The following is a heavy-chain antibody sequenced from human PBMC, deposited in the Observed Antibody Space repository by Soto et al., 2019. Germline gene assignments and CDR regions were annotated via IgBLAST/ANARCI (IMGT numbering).Heavy chain of an antibody. Sequence: QVQLVESGGGVLQPGKSLRLSCAASGFNFNTYGFHWVRQAPGKGLELVSVIWSDGNNRYYGDSVKGRVTISRDISKNTVYLQMNTLRVEDTAVYFCARIQLATIMALDYWGHPTLVPVSS. CDR1: GFNFNTYG. V-gene: IGHV3-33*01. CDR3: ARIQLATIMALDY. D-gene: IGHD5-12*01. J-gene: IGHJ4*01. CDR2: IWSDGNNR.